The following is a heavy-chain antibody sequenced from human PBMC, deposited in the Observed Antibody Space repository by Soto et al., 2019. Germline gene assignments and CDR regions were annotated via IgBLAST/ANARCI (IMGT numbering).Heavy chain of an antibody. J-gene: IGHJ6*03. CDR2: INHSGST. D-gene: IGHD1-1*01. V-gene: IGHV4-4*02. CDR1: GGSISSSNW. Sequence: PSETLSLTCAVSGGSISSSNWWSWVRQPPGKGLEWIGEINHSGSTNYNPSLKSRVTISVDTSKNQFSLKLSSVTAADTAVYYCARGYLAGTYYYYYMDVWGKGTTVTVSS. CDR3: ARGYLAGTYYYYYMDV.